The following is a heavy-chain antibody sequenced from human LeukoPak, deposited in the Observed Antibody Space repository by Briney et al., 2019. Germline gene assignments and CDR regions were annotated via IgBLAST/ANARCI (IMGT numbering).Heavy chain of an antibody. V-gene: IGHV3-23*01. J-gene: IGHJ4*02. Sequence: TGGSLRLSCAASGFTFGTYDMYWIRQAPGKGLECVSSISRGGAYTYYADSVKGRFTISRDDSRNTLYLQMNSLRAEDTAVYYCAKDPFGGGQGTLVTVSS. CDR3: AKDPFG. CDR2: ISRGGAYT. CDR1: GFTFGTYD. D-gene: IGHD3-16*01.